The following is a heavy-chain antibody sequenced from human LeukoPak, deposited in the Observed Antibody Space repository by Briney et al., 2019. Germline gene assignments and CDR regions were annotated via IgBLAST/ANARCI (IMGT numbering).Heavy chain of an antibody. J-gene: IGHJ3*01. V-gene: IGHV1-46*01. CDR1: GYTFTSYY. CDR2: NPSGGST. CDR3: ARGGYYETQVAFDV. D-gene: IGHD3-22*01. Sequence: ASVKVSCKASGYTFTSYYMHWVRQAPGQGLEWMGVNPSGGSTSYAENFQGRVTVTRDTSTSTVYMELSSLRSEDTALYYCARGGYYETQVAFDVWGQGTMVTVSS.